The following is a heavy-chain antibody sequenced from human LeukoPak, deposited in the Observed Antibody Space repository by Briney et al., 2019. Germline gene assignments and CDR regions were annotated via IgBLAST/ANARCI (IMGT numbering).Heavy chain of an antibody. CDR1: GYTLTELS. D-gene: IGHD4-11*01. CDR2: FDPEDGET. J-gene: IGHJ3*02. V-gene: IGHV1-24*01. CDR3: ATGLPRPVHAFDI. Sequence: ASVKVSCKVSGYTLTELSMHWVRQAPGKGLEWMGGFDPEDGETIYAQKFQGRVTMTEDTSTDTAYMELSSLKSEDTAVYYCATGLPRPVHAFDIWGQGTMVTVSS.